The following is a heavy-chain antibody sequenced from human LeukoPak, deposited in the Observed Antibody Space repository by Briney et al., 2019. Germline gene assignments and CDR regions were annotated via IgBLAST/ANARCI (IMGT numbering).Heavy chain of an antibody. J-gene: IGHJ4*02. CDR1: GFTFSSYA. Sequence: GGSLRLSCAASGFTFSSYAMHWVRQAPGKGLEWVAVISYDGSNKYYADSVKGRFTISRDNSKNTLYLQMNSLRAEDTAVYYCAKDVPPYYDILTGYYLEYYFDYWGQGTLVTVSS. CDR3: AKDVPPYYDILTGYYLEYYFDY. CDR2: ISYDGSNK. D-gene: IGHD3-9*01. V-gene: IGHV3-30*04.